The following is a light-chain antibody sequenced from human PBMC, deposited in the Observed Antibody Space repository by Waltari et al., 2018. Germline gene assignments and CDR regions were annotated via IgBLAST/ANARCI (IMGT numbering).Light chain of an antibody. J-gene: IGKJ1*01. CDR2: DAS. CDR3: QQYNDWPRT. V-gene: IGKV3-15*01. Sequence: EIVMTQSPATLSVSPGERATLSCRASQSVSSKLAWYQQRPGQAPRLLIYDASTRATGIPARFSGSGSGTEFTLTISSLQSEDFASYYCQQYNDWPRTFGQGTKVEIK. CDR1: QSVSSK.